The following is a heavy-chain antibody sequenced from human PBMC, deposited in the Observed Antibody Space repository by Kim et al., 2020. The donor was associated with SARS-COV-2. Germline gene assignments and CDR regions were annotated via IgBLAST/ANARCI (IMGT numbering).Heavy chain of an antibody. J-gene: IGHJ6*03. CDR1: GYTFTGYY. Sequence: ASVKVSCKASGYTFTGYYMHWVRQAPGQGLEWMGWINPNSGGTNYAQKFQGRVTMTRDTSISTAYMELSRLRSDDTAVYYCARVHCSSTSCPYYYYYYMDVWGKGTTVTVSS. CDR2: INPNSGGT. CDR3: ARVHCSSTSCPYYYYYYMDV. V-gene: IGHV1-2*02. D-gene: IGHD2-2*01.